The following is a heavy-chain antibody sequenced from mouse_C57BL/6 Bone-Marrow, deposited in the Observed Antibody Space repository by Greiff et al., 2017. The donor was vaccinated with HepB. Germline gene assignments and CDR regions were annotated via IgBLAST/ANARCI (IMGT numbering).Heavy chain of an antibody. CDR1: GFTFSDYG. CDR2: ISSGGSTI. D-gene: IGHD1-1*01. Sequence: EVQLVESGGGLVKPGGSLKLSCAASGFTFSDYGMHWVRQAPEKGLEWVAYISSGGSTIYYADTVKGRFNISRDNAKNTLFLQKTKLRYEDTAMYDCAWRNDYGSSAEYFDVWGTGTTVTVAS. CDR3: AWRNDYGSSAEYFDV. V-gene: IGHV5-17*01. J-gene: IGHJ1*03.